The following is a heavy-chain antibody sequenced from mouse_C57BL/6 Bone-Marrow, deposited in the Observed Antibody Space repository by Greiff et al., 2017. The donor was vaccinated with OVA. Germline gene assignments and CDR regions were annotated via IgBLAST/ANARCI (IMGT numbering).Heavy chain of an antibody. CDR1: GYTFTSYW. D-gene: IGHD3-1*01. J-gene: IGHJ2*01. CDR3: AREGYPYYFDY. CDR2: IDPSDSYT. V-gene: IGHV1-69*01. Sequence: VQLQQPGAELVMPGASVKLSCKVSGYTFTSYWMHWVKQRPGQGLEWIGEIDPSDSYTNYNQKLKGKFTLTVDNAYSTAYMQLSSLTSEDSAVYYCAREGYPYYFDYWGQGTTLTVSS.